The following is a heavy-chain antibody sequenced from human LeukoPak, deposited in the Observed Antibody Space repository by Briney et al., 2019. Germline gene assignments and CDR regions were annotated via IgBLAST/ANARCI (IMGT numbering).Heavy chain of an antibody. J-gene: IGHJ4*02. CDR3: ARAIWYGSGTTAFDY. V-gene: IGHV4-34*01. Sequence: PSETLSLTCAVYGGSFSGYYWSWIRQPPGKGLEWIGEINHSGSTNYNTNYNPSLTSRVTMSVDTSKNQFSLKLNSVSAADTAVYFCARAIWYGSGTTAFDYWGQGTLVTVSP. D-gene: IGHD3-10*01. CDR1: GGSFSGYY. CDR2: INHSGST.